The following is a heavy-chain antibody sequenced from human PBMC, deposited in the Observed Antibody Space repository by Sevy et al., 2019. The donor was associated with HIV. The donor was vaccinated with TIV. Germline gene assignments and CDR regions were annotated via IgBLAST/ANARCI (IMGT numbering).Heavy chain of an antibody. J-gene: IGHJ4*02. CDR3: ARFTYYYDSSGYHFDY. Sequence: SETLSLTCTVSGGSISSSSNYWGWIRQPPGKGLEWIGSIYYSGSTYYNPSLKSRVTISVDTSKNQFSLKLSSVTAADTAVYYCARFTYYYDSSGYHFDYWGQGTLVTVSS. V-gene: IGHV4-39*01. CDR1: GGSISSSSNY. CDR2: IYYSGST. D-gene: IGHD3-22*01.